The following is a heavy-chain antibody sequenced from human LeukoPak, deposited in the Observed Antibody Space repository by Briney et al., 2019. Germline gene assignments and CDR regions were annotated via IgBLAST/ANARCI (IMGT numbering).Heavy chain of an antibody. CDR2: ISGSGGST. CDR3: AKASVKMDIVVVPAAIGFDY. Sequence: GGSLRLSCAASGFTFSSYAMSWVRQAPGKGLEWVSAISGSGGSTYYADSVKGRFTISRDNSKNTLYLQMNSLRAEDTVVYYCAKASVKMDIVVVPAAIGFDYWGQGTLVTVSS. D-gene: IGHD2-2*03. CDR1: GFTFSSYA. J-gene: IGHJ4*02. V-gene: IGHV3-23*01.